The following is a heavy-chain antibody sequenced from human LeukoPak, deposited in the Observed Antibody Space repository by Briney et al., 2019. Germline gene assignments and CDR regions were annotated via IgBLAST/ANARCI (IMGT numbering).Heavy chain of an antibody. D-gene: IGHD5-24*01. Sequence: ASVKVSCKASGYTFTSYGISWVRQAPGQGLEWMGWISAYNGNTNYPQKLQGRVTMTTDTSTSTDYLELSSLRSEDTAVYYCARDNSVRDEAWWFNPWGQGTLVTVSS. CDR1: GYTFTSYG. V-gene: IGHV1-18*01. J-gene: IGHJ5*02. CDR2: ISAYNGNT. CDR3: ARDNSVRDEAWWFNP.